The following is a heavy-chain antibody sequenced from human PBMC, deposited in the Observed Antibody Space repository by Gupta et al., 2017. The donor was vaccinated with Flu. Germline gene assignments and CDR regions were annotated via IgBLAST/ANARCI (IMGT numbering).Heavy chain of an antibody. CDR2: IYLTGST. CDR1: GASISSDSNY. D-gene: IGHD6-13*01. Sequence: GASISSDSNYWNWIRQHPGKGLEWIGQIYLTGSTSYNPSLKSRVSISVDTSKNQFSLRLSSVTAADTAVYYCAMDLSISWFFPWGQGTLVT. V-gene: IGHV4-31*02. J-gene: IGHJ5*02. CDR3: AMDLSISWFFP.